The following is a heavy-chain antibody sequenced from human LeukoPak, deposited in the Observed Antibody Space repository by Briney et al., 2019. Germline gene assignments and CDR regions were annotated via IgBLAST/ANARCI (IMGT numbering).Heavy chain of an antibody. J-gene: IGHJ6*03. CDR3: ARCPGRFLEWSSYYMDV. CDR1: VYTFTSYN. CDR2: MNPNSGNT. Sequence: VSLKVSSKASVYTFTSYNIYRVRQTTEQALEWIGWMNPNSGNTGYAQKFQGRVTMTRNTSISTAYMELSSLRSEGTAVYYCARCPGRFLEWSSYYMDVWGKGTTVTVSS. V-gene: IGHV1-8*02. D-gene: IGHD3-3*01.